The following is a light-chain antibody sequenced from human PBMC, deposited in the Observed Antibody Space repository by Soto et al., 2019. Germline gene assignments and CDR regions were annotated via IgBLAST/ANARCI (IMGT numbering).Light chain of an antibody. Sequence: QSVLTQPPSASGAPGQSVTISCTGTSSDVGAYKYVSWYQQYPGKAPKLMIYEVTKRPSGVPDRFSGSKSGTTASLTVSGLQAEDEADYYCTSYVGTDIWVFGGGTKVTVL. CDR1: SSDVGAYKY. CDR3: TSYVGTDIWV. J-gene: IGLJ3*02. V-gene: IGLV2-8*01. CDR2: EVT.